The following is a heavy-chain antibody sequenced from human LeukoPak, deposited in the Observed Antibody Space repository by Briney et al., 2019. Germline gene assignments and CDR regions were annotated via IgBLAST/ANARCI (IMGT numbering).Heavy chain of an antibody. CDR2: IYYSGST. D-gene: IGHD6-13*01. Sequence: SETLSLTCTVSGDSISSYYWSWIRQPPGKGLEWIGSIYYSGSTYYNPSLKSRVTISVDTSKNQFSLKLSSVTAADTAVYYCYGSAAAGTAFRVYYYYYMDVWGKGTTVTVSS. J-gene: IGHJ6*03. CDR1: GDSISSYY. CDR3: YGSAAAGTAFRVYYYYYMDV. V-gene: IGHV4-59*05.